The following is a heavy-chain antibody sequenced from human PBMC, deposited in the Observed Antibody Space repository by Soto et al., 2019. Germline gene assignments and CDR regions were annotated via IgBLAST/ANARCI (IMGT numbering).Heavy chain of an antibody. D-gene: IGHD7-27*01. J-gene: IGHJ4*02. CDR3: ARGWGRIFDY. CDR1: GGSFSGYY. Sequence: QVQLQQWGAGLLKPSETLSLTCAVYGGSFSGYYWNWIRQPQGKGLEWIGEINHSGSTNYNPSLKNRVTLSADTSKNQFSLKLSSVTAADTAVYYCARGWGRIFDYWGQGTLVTVSS. V-gene: IGHV4-34*01. CDR2: INHSGST.